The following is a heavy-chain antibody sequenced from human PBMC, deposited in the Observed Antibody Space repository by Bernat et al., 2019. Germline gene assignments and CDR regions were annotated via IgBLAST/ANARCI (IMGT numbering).Heavy chain of an antibody. CDR1: GFTFSNAW. Sequence: EVQLVESGGGLVKPGGSLRLSCAASGFTFSNAWMSWVRQAPGKGLEWVGRIKRKTDGGTTDYAAPVKGRFTISRDDSENTLYLQMNSLKTEDTAVYYCTTDPYDSSGYYYSYHGVVYWGQGTLVTVSS. D-gene: IGHD3-22*01. V-gene: IGHV3-15*01. CDR3: TTDPYDSSGYYYSYHGVVY. CDR2: IKRKTDGGTT. J-gene: IGHJ4*02.